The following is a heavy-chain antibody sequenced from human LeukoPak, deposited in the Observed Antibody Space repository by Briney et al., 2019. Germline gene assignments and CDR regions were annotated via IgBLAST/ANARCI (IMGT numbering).Heavy chain of an antibody. J-gene: IGHJ4*02. CDR1: GGSFSGYY. V-gene: IGHV4-34*01. CDR3: ARGSPMRD. D-gene: IGHD3-22*01. CDR2: INHSGST. Sequence: PSETLSLTCAVYGGSFSGYYWSWIRQPPGKGLEWIGEINHSGSTNYNPSLKSRVTISVDTSKNQFSLKLSSVTAADTAVYYCARGSPMRDWGQGTLVTVSS.